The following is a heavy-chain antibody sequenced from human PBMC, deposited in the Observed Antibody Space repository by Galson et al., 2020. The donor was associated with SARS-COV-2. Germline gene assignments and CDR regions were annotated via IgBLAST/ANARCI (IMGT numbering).Heavy chain of an antibody. J-gene: IGHJ6*02. D-gene: IGHD3-3*01. CDR1: GGSITGGGYY. CDR2: ISNSGST. Sequence: ASETLSLTCVVSGGSITGGGYYWSWIRQHPGEGLEWVGYISNSGSTDYNPSLKSRLFMSVDTSRNQFSLNMTSVTAADTAVYYCARFNGRGYGLDVWGRGTTVTVSS. CDR3: ARFNGRGYGLDV. V-gene: IGHV4-31*11.